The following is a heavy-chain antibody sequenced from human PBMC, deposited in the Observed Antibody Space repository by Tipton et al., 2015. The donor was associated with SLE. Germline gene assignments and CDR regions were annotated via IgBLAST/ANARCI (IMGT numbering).Heavy chain of an antibody. Sequence: TLSLTCTVSGASISSVSNYWSWNRQPAGKGLAWIGHIYTSGSTDYNPSLKSRVTISVDTSKNQFSLRLTSMTAADAATYYCARDISSAWFYSWGQGALVTVSS. J-gene: IGHJ5*01. D-gene: IGHD2-2*01. V-gene: IGHV4-61*09. CDR1: GASISSVSNY. CDR3: ARDISSAWFYS. CDR2: IYTSGST.